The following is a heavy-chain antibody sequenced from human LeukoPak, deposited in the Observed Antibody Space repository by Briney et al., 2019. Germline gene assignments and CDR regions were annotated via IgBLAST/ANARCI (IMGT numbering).Heavy chain of an antibody. CDR1: GFTVSSNY. Sequence: GGSLRLSCAASGFTVSSNYMSWVRQAPGKGLEWVSVIYSGGSTYYADSVKGRFTISRDNSKNTLYLQMNSLRAEDTAVYYCARGRSITIFGVLDAFDIWGQGTMVTVSS. J-gene: IGHJ3*02. CDR3: ARGRSITIFGVLDAFDI. V-gene: IGHV3-66*01. D-gene: IGHD3-3*01. CDR2: IYSGGST.